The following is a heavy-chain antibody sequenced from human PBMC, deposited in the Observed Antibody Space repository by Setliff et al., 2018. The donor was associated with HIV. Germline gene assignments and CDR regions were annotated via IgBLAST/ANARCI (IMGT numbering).Heavy chain of an antibody. CDR1: GFTFSSYG. V-gene: IGHV3-33*01. CDR3: ARDKDYYDFSGYYYIYYYMDV. CDR2: IWYDGSNK. D-gene: IGHD3-22*01. J-gene: IGHJ6*03. Sequence: GESLKISCAASGFTFSSYGMHWVRQAPGKGLEWVAVIWYDGSNKYYADSVKGRFTISRDKSKNTLYLQMNSLRAEDTAVYYCARDKDYYDFSGYYYIYYYMDVWGKGTTVTVSS.